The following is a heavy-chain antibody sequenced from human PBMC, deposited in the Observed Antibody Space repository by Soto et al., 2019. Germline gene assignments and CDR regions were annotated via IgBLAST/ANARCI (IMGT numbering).Heavy chain of an antibody. CDR2: IYYSGST. V-gene: IGHV4-59*01. D-gene: IGHD3-3*01. CDR1: GGSISSYY. Sequence: SETLSLTRTGSGGSISSYYWSGIRQPPGKGLEWIGYIYYSGSTNYNPSLKSRVTISVDTSKNQFSLKLSSVTAADTAVYYCARGGQYDFWSGYLNWFDPWGQGTLVTVS. CDR3: ARGGQYDFWSGYLNWFDP. J-gene: IGHJ5*02.